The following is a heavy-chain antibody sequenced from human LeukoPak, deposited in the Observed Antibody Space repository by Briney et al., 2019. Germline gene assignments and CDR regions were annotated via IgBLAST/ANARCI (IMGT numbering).Heavy chain of an antibody. CDR3: AKFIAVAGNNWFDP. CDR2: ISGSGGST. J-gene: IGHJ5*02. Sequence: PGGSLRLSCAASGFTFSSYAMSWVRQAPGKGLEWVSAISGSGGSTYYADSMKGRFTISRDNSENTLYLQMNSLRAEDTAVYYCAKFIAVAGNNWFDPWGQGTLVTVSS. V-gene: IGHV3-23*01. D-gene: IGHD6-19*01. CDR1: GFTFSSYA.